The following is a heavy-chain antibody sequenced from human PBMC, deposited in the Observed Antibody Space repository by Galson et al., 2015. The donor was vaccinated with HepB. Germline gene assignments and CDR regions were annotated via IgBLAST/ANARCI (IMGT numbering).Heavy chain of an antibody. V-gene: IGHV3-66*01. D-gene: IGHD3-22*01. CDR1: GFIVRNNC. CDR2: FYSDGST. Sequence: SLRLSCAASGFIVRNNCMTWVRQAPGEGLEWVSLFYSDGSTYCADSVKGRFTIPRDNFKNTLYLQMNSLRAEDTAVYCCARGGTGTWIVVVIIPPQYVHHWGQGTLVTVSS. J-gene: IGHJ1*01. CDR3: ARGGTGTWIVVVIIPPQYVHH.